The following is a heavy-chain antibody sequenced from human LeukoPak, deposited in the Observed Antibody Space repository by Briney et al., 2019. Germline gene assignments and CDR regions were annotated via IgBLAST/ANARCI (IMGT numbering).Heavy chain of an antibody. CDR3: ARDVRYYDILTGYYTVNAFDI. V-gene: IGHV3-21*01. D-gene: IGHD3-9*01. J-gene: IGHJ3*02. CDR2: ISSSSSYI. Sequence: GGSLRLSCAASGFTFSSYSMNWFRQAPGKGLEWVSSISSSSSYIYYADSVKGRFTISRDNAKNSLYLQMNSLRAEDTAVYYCARDVRYYDILTGYYTVNAFDIWGQGTMVTVSS. CDR1: GFTFSSYS.